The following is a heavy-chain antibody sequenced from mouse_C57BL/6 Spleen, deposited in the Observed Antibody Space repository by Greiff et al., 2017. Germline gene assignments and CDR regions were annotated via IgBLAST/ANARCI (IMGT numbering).Heavy chain of an antibody. V-gene: IGHV1-64*01. D-gene: IGHD2-3*01. J-gene: IGHJ3*01. CDR2: IHPNSGST. CDR1: GYTFTSYW. Sequence: QVQLKQPGAELVKPGASVKLSCKASGYTFTSYWMHWVKQRPGQGLEWIGMIHPNSGSTYYNEKFKSKATLTVDKSSSTAYMQLSSLTSEDSAVYYCARPMVTPFAYWGQGTLVTVSA. CDR3: ARPMVTPFAY.